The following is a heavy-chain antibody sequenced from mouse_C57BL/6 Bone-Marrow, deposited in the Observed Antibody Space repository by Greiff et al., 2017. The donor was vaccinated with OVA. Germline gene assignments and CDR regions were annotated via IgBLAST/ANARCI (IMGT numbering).Heavy chain of an antibody. CDR2: IYPRSGNT. CDR1: GYTFTSYG. V-gene: IGHV1-81*01. CDR3: HYYGSSPDY. J-gene: IGHJ2*01. D-gene: IGHD1-1*01. Sequence: VKLVESGAELARPGASVQLSCKASGYTFTSYGISWVKQRTGQGLEWIGEIYPRSGNTYYNEKFKGKATLTADKSSSTAYMELRSLTSEDSAVYFCHYYGSSPDYWGQGTTLTVSS.